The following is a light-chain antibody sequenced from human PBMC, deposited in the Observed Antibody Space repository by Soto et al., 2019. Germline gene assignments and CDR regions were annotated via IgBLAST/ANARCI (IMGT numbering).Light chain of an antibody. Sequence: QSVLTQPPLVSGAPGQRVTISCTGSTSNIGTGYDVHWYQQLPGTAPKLLIYGNTNRPSGVPDRFSGTKSGTSASLAITGLQAEDDAVYYCQSYDSRLSVSLFGGGTTLTVL. CDR2: GNT. CDR3: QSYDSRLSVSL. J-gene: IGLJ2*01. V-gene: IGLV1-40*01. CDR1: TSNIGTGYD.